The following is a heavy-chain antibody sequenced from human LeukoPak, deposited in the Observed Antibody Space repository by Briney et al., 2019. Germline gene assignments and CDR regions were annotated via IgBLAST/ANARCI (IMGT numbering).Heavy chain of an antibody. Sequence: IPSETLSLTCTVSGGSISSYYWGWIRQPPGKGLEWIGYIYYSGSTNYNPSLKSRVTISVDTSKNQFSLKLSSVTAADTAVYYCARSVTYTQTYGMDVWGQGTTVTVSS. CDR2: IYYSGST. J-gene: IGHJ6*02. CDR1: GGSISSYY. D-gene: IGHD4-17*01. CDR3: ARSVTYTQTYGMDV. V-gene: IGHV4-59*01.